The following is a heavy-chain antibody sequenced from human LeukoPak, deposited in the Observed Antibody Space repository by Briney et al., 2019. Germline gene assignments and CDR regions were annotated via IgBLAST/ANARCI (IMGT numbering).Heavy chain of an antibody. CDR2: IYTSGST. D-gene: IGHD3-10*01. Sequence: SETLSLTCAVYGGSFSGYYWSWIRQPAGKGLEWIGRIYTSGSTNYNPSLKSRVTMSVDTSKNQFSLKLSSVTAADTAVYYCARERPMVRGVIITDSFDYWGQGTLVTVSS. V-gene: IGHV4-4*07. CDR3: ARERPMVRGVIITDSFDY. J-gene: IGHJ4*02. CDR1: GGSFSGYY.